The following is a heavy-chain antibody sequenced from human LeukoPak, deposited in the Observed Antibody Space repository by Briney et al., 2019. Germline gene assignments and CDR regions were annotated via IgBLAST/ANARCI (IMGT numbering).Heavy chain of an antibody. CDR1: GFALSSHW. D-gene: IGHD3-3*01. CDR2: VNRDGSET. J-gene: IGHJ5*02. CDR3: AREREDFSLEAGWFDP. V-gene: IGHV3-7*01. Sequence: GGSLRLSCAASGFALSSHWMTWVRQVPGRGPEWVANVNRDGSETYYLDSVKGRFTISRDNSKNTLYLQMNSLRAEDTAVYYCAREREDFSLEAGWFDPWGQGTLVTVSS.